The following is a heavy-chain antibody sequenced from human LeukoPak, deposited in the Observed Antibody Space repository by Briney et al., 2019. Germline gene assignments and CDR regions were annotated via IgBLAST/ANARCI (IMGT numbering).Heavy chain of an antibody. D-gene: IGHD3-10*01. CDR2: LSYDGSTK. CDR3: TRVRVPSRVLLPYFDY. J-gene: IGHJ4*02. V-gene: IGHV3-30*01. Sequence: GSSLRLSCSASGFTFSTYSIHWVRRAPGKGLEWVAVLSYDGSTKYFADSVKGRFAISRDNSQNTLYLQLNNLTAEDTAVYYCTRVRVPSRVLLPYFDYWGQGTLVTVSS. CDR1: GFTFSTYS.